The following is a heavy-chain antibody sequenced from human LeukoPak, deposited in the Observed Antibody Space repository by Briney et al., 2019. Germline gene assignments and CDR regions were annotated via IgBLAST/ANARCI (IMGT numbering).Heavy chain of an antibody. J-gene: IGHJ6*03. V-gene: IGHV7-4-1*02. CDR1: GYTFTSYA. CDR3: ARVGTYYYYYYMDV. D-gene: IGHD1-1*01. CDR2: INTNTGNP. Sequence: GASVKVSCKASGYTFTSYAMNWVRQAPGQGLEWMGWINTNTGNPTYTQGFTGRFVFSLDTSVSTAYLQISSLKAEDTAVYYCARVGTYYYYYYMDVWGKGTTVTVSS.